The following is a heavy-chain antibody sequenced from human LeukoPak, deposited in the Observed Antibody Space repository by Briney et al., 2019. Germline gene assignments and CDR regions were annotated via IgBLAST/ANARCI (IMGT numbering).Heavy chain of an antibody. CDR2: INSDGTST. D-gene: IGHD3-16*01. J-gene: IGHJ4*02. Sequence: GGSLRLSCATSGYTFSSYWMHWVRQAPGKGLVWVSRINSDGTSTRYADSVKGRFTISRDNANNTLYLQMNSLRAEDTAVYYCARDLGGPDYWGQGSLVTVSS. CDR3: ARDLGGPDY. V-gene: IGHV3-74*01. CDR1: GYTFSSYW.